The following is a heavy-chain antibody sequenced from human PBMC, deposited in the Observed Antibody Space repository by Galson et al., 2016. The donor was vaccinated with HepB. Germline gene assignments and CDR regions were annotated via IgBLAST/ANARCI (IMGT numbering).Heavy chain of an antibody. J-gene: IGHJ4*02. CDR2: IYYSGNT. V-gene: IGHV4-39*01. CDR1: GTSISSDYY. Sequence: SETLSLTCTVSGTSISSDYYWAWIRQPPGKGLEWIGSIYYSGNTYYNPSLKSRVAISVDMSKKQLSLKLTSVTAADKAVYYCARQFRLFVWLLKAWYFDYWGQGTLVTVSP. CDR3: ARQFRLFVWLLKAWYFDY. D-gene: IGHD3-3*01.